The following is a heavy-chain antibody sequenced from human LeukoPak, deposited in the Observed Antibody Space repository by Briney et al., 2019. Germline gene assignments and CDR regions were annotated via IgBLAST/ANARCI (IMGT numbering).Heavy chain of an antibody. D-gene: IGHD3-22*01. CDR3: TRETHSVITMIVVVITNWFDP. J-gene: IGHJ5*02. Sequence: GGSLRLSCAASGFTFSNAWMSWVRQAPGKGLEWVGRIKSKTDGGTTDYAAPVKGRFTISRDDSKNTLYLQMNSLKTEDTAVYYCTRETHSVITMIVVVITNWFDPWGQGTLVTVSS. V-gene: IGHV3-15*01. CDR2: IKSKTDGGTT. CDR1: GFTFSNAW.